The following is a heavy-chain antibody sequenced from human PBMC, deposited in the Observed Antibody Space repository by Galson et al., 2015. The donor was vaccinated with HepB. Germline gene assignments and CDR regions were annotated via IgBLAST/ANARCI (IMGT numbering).Heavy chain of an antibody. CDR3: ATVGYSGGSWDSDYYGMDV. D-gene: IGHD2-15*01. J-gene: IGHJ6*02. CDR1: GFIFSSFA. CDR2: ISYEGSNK. V-gene: IGHV3-30*04. Sequence: SLRLSCAASGFIFSSFAMHWVRQAPGKGLEWVALISYEGSNKYYADSVKGRFTISRDNSKNTLYLQMDSLRGKDTAVYYCATVGYSGGSWDSDYYGMDVWGQGTTVTVSS.